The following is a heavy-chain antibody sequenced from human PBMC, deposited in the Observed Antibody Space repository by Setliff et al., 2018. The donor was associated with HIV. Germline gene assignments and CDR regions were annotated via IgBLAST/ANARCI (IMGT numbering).Heavy chain of an antibody. Sequence: PSETLSLTCSVSGGSMRNYYWSWIRQPPRKGLEWVGYISYNGITTYNPSLKSRVTISVDTSKNQFSLKLSSVTAADTAVYYCASYGGGSENDAFRVWGQGTMVTVSS. D-gene: IGHD4-17*01. V-gene: IGHV4-59*08. CDR1: GGSMRNYY. J-gene: IGHJ3*01. CDR3: ASYGGGSENDAFRV. CDR2: ISYNGIT.